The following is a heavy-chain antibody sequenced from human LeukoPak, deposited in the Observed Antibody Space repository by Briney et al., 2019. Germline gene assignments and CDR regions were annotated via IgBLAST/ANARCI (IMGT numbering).Heavy chain of an antibody. Sequence: GASVKVSCKTSGYTFTTHRISWVRQAPGQGLEWMGWISTSKGDTNYAQKFKGRLTMTTDRSTSTAYMELRSLSSDDTAVYYCARDWPTVITDYWGQGTLVTVSS. V-gene: IGHV1-18*01. CDR3: ARDWPTVITDY. CDR2: ISTSKGDT. D-gene: IGHD4-11*01. J-gene: IGHJ4*02. CDR1: GYTFTTHR.